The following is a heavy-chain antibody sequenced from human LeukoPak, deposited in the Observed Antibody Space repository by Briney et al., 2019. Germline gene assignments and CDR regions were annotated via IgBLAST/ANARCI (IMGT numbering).Heavy chain of an antibody. Sequence: PSETLSLTCTVSGGSISSSSYYWGWIRQPPGKGLEWIGSIYYSGSTYYNPSLKSRVTISVDTSKNQFSLKLSSVTAADTAVYYCARLVPYDYGDYVEDYWGQGTLVTVSS. D-gene: IGHD4-17*01. V-gene: IGHV4-39*01. J-gene: IGHJ4*02. CDR3: ARLVPYDYGDYVEDY. CDR1: GGSISSSSYY. CDR2: IYYSGST.